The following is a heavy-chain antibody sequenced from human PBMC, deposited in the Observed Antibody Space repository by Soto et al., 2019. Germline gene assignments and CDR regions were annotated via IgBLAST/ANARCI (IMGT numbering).Heavy chain of an antibody. D-gene: IGHD6-6*01. Sequence: QVQLQQWGAGLLKPSETLSRTCAVYGGSFSGYYWSWIRQPPGKGLEWIGEINHSGSTNYNPSLKSRVTISVDTSKNQFSLKLSSVTAADTAVYYCARGPSSIAARRAYYYYYYGMDVWGQGTTVTVSS. CDR3: ARGPSSIAARRAYYYYYYGMDV. CDR1: GGSFSGYY. J-gene: IGHJ6*02. V-gene: IGHV4-34*01. CDR2: INHSGST.